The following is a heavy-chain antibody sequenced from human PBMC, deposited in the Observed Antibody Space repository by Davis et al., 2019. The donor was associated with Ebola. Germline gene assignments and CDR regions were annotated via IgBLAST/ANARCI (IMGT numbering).Heavy chain of an antibody. CDR2: ISSSGSTI. D-gene: IGHD2-15*01. CDR3: ARDKGAVVAATN. CDR1: GFTFSDYY. J-gene: IGHJ4*02. V-gene: IGHV3-11*01. Sequence: GESLKISCAASGFTFSDYYMSWIRQAPGKGLEWVSYISSSGSTIYYADSVKGRFTISRDNAKNSLYLQMNSLRAEDTAVYYCARDKGAVVAATNWGQGTLATVSS.